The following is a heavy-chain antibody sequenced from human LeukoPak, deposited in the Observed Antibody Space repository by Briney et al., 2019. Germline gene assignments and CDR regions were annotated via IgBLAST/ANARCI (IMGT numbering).Heavy chain of an antibody. CDR1: GFTFSSYW. D-gene: IGHD2-8*01. V-gene: IGHV3-7*01. CDR2: MKQDGSEK. J-gene: IGHJ3*02. CDR3: ARVSYYPHDAFDI. Sequence: GGSLRLSCAASGFTFSSYWMNWVRQAPGMGLEWVAKMKQDGSEKYYVDSVKGRFTISRDNAKNSLYLQMNTLRAEDTALYYCARVSYYPHDAFDIWGQGTMVTVSS.